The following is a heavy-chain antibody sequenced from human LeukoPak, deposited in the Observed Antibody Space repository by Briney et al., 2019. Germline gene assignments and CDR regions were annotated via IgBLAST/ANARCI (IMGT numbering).Heavy chain of an antibody. D-gene: IGHD2-8*02. CDR3: ARVWWDADAFDI. J-gene: IGHJ3*02. CDR1: GGSISSYY. Sequence: SETLSLTCTVSGGSISSYYWGWIRQPAGKGLEWIGRIYTSGSTNYNPSLKSRVTISVDKSKNQLSLKLSSVTAADTAVYYCARVWWDADAFDIWGQGTMVTVSS. V-gene: IGHV4-4*07. CDR2: IYTSGST.